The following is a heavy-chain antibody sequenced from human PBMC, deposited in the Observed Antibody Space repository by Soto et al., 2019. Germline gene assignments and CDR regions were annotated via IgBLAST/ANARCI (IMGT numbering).Heavy chain of an antibody. Sequence: EVQLVESGGGLVQPGGSLRLSCAISGITFSDHDIDWVRQAPGKGLEWLGRSRSRADNYATDYAASVKGRFTFSRYDSKSLLSLQMRRLKTGDMAMYYCVLWLRGIINYWGQGTLVTLSS. CDR2: SRSRADNYAT. CDR3: VLWLRGIINY. CDR1: GITFSDHD. J-gene: IGHJ4*02. V-gene: IGHV3-72*01. D-gene: IGHD5-12*01.